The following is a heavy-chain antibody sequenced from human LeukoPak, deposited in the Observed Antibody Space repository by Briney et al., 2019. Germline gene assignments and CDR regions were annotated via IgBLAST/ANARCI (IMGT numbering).Heavy chain of an antibody. CDR2: MNRSGST. CDR1: GGTFSGYY. J-gene: IGHJ4*02. CDR3: ARGRVVATYYFDY. Sequence: KPSETLSLTCAVYGGTFSGYYWSWIRKPPGKGLEWIGEMNRSGSTNYNPSLKSRVTISVDTSKNQFSLKLSSVTAEDTAVYYCARGRVVATYYFDYWGQGTLVTVSS. D-gene: IGHD5-12*01. V-gene: IGHV4-34*01.